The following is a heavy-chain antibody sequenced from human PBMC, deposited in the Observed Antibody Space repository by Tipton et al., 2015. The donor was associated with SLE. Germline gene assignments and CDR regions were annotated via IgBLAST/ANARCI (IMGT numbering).Heavy chain of an antibody. CDR1: GFTFSNYA. D-gene: IGHD2-21*02. Sequence: SLRLSCAASGFTFSNYAMSWVRQAPGKGLEWVSLVSSGGSTSYADSVKGRFVISRDISKNMLYLQMNSLRPGDTAVYYCAKSSVGVVTASMDYWGRGTLVTVSS. V-gene: IGHV3-23*03. CDR3: AKSSVGVVTASMDY. J-gene: IGHJ4*02. CDR2: VSSGGST.